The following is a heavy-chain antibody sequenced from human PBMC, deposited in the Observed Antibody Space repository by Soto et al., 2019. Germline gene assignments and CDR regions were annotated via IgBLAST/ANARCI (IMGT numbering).Heavy chain of an antibody. CDR2: IWYDGSNK. D-gene: IGHD6-6*01. CDR3: AREVVGLVDY. J-gene: IGHJ4*02. Sequence: QVQLVESGGGVVQPGRSLRLSCAASGFTFSSYGMHWVRQAPGKGLEWVAVIWYDGSNKYYADSVKGRVTISRDNSKNTLYLQMNSLRAEDTAVYYCAREVVGLVDYWGQGTLVTVSS. V-gene: IGHV3-33*01. CDR1: GFTFSSYG.